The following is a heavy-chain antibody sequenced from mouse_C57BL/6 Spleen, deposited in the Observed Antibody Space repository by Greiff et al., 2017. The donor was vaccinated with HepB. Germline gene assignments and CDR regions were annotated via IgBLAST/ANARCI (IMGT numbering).Heavy chain of an antibody. CDR1: GYTFTSYW. CDR3: ARSYYGQYYFDY. CDR2: IYPGSGST. V-gene: IGHV1-55*01. D-gene: IGHD1-1*01. Sequence: QVQLQQPGAELVKPGASVKMSCKASGYTFTSYWITWVKQRPGQGLEWIGDIYPGSGSTNYNEKFTSKATLTVDTSSSPAYMQLSSLTSEDSAVYYWARSYYGQYYFDYWSQVTTLTVSS. J-gene: IGHJ2*01.